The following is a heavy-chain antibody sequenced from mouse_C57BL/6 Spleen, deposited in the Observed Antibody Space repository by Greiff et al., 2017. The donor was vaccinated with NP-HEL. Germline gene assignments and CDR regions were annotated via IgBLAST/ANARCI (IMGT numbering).Heavy chain of an antibody. D-gene: IGHD1-1*01. CDR1: GYTFTSYW. Sequence: VQLQQPGAELVKPGASVKLSCKASGYTFTSYWMHWVKQRPGQGLEWIGMIHPNSGSTNYNEKFKSKATLTVDKSSSTAYMQLSCLTSEDSAVYYCARPYGSSYWFAYWGQGTLVTVSA. V-gene: IGHV1-64*01. CDR2: IHPNSGST. J-gene: IGHJ3*01. CDR3: ARPYGSSYWFAY.